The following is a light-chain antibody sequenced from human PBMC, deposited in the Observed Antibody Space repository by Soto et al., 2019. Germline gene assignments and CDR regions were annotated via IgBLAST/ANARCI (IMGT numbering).Light chain of an antibody. J-gene: IGKJ3*01. V-gene: IGKV1-33*01. CDR1: QDIRNY. CDR3: QQYDTLCP. Sequence: DIQITQSPSSLYAYVGDRVTITCQSSQDIRNYLNWYQQKPAKAPKLLIYDASNLETGVPSRFRGIGSGKDFTFTIGSLLSGDITIYYGQQYDTLCPFVPGLKVDIK. CDR2: DAS.